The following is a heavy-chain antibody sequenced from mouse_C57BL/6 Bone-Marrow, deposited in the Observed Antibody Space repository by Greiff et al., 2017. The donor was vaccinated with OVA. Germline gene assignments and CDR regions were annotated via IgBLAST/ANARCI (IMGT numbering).Heavy chain of an antibody. CDR3: ARGYGYYYAMDY. J-gene: IGHJ4*01. CDR2: ISSGGSYT. Sequence: EVQGVESGGDLVKPGGSLKLSCAASGFTFSSYGMSWVRQTPDKRLEWVATISSGGSYTYYPDSVKGRFTISRDNAKNTLYLQMSSLKSEDTAMDYCARGYGYYYAMDYWGQGTSVTVSS. CDR1: GFTFSSYG. D-gene: IGHD1-2*01. V-gene: IGHV5-6*01.